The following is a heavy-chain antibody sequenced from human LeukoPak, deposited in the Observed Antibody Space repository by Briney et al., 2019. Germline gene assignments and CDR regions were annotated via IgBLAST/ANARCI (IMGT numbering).Heavy chain of an antibody. Sequence: GGSLRLSCAASGFTFSSYSMNWVRQAPGKGLEWDSSISSSSSYIYYADSVKGRFTISRDNAKNSLYLQMNSLRAEDTAVYYCARDLDGSGSPDAFDIWGQGTMVTVSS. CDR1: GFTFSSYS. V-gene: IGHV3-21*01. J-gene: IGHJ3*02. CDR2: ISSSSSYI. CDR3: ARDLDGSGSPDAFDI. D-gene: IGHD3-10*01.